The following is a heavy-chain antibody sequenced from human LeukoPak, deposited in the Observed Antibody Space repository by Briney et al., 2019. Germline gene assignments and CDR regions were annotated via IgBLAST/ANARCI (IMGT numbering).Heavy chain of an antibody. CDR2: IATDGRDK. V-gene: IGHV3-30*18. J-gene: IGHJ4*02. CDR3: AKDSKVAAAGYFFDS. CDR1: GFTLRYYG. D-gene: IGHD6-13*01. Sequence: GGSLRLSCAASGFTLRYYGMHWVRQAPGKGLEWVAVIATDGRDKKYADSVKGRFTISRDNSKNTLYLEMNSLRPEDTAVYHCAKDSKVAAAGYFFDSWGQGTLVTVSS.